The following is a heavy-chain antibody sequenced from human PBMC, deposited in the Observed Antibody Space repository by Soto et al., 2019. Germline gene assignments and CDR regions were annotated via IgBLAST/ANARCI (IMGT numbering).Heavy chain of an antibody. V-gene: IGHV1-69*13. J-gene: IGHJ6*02. CDR3: AREKSQAEHVDTAMAYYYYCGMDV. D-gene: IGHD5-18*01. Sequence: WASVKVSCKASGGTFSSYAISWVRQAPGQGLEWMGGIIPIFGTANYAQKFQGRVTITADESTSTAYMELSSLRSEDTAVYYCAREKSQAEHVDTAMAYYYYCGMDVWGQGTTVTVSS. CDR2: IIPIFGTA. CDR1: GGTFSSYA.